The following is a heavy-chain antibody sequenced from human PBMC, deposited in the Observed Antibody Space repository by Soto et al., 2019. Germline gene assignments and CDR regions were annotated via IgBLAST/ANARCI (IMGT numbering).Heavy chain of an antibody. Sequence: EVQLVESGGGLVQPGGSLRLSCAASGFTFSSYEMNWDRQAPGQGLEWVSYISSSGSTIYYADSVKGRFTISRDNAKNSLYLQMNSLRAEDTAVYYCERDPGSYGVDYWCQGTLVIVSS. CDR1: GFTFSSYE. CDR3: ERDPGSYGVDY. D-gene: IGHD1-26*01. CDR2: ISSSGSTI. J-gene: IGHJ4*02. V-gene: IGHV3-48*03.